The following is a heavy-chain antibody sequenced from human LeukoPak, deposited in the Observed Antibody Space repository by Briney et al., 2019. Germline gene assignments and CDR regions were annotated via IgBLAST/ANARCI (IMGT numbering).Heavy chain of an antibody. CDR3: ARDHFSGKAAAGTRPPWFDP. D-gene: IGHD6-13*01. J-gene: IGHJ5*02. CDR2: IYTSGST. CDR1: GGSISSYY. Sequence: SETLSLTCIVSGGSISSYYWSWIRQPAGKGLEWIGRIYTSGSTNYNPPLKSRVTMSVDTSKNQFSLKLSSVTAADTAVYYCARDHFSGKAAAGTRPPWFDPRGQGTLVTVSS. V-gene: IGHV4-4*07.